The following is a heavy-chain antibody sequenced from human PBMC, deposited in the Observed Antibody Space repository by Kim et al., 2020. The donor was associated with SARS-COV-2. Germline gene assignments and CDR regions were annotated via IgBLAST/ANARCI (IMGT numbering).Heavy chain of an antibody. V-gene: IGHV3-21*01. Sequence: GGSLRLSCAASGFTFSSYSMNWVRQAPGKGLEWVSSISSSSSYIYYADSVKGRFTISRDNAKNSLYLQMNSLRAEDTAVYYCARSRPNDSSGIDAFDIWGQETMGTVSS. J-gene: IGHJ3*02. D-gene: IGHD3-22*01. CDR3: ARSRPNDSSGIDAFDI. CDR2: ISSSSSYI. CDR1: GFTFSSYS.